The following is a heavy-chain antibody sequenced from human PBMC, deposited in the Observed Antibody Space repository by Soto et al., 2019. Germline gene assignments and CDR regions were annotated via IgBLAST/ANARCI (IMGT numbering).Heavy chain of an antibody. Sequence: SVKVSCKVSGGTFSSYAISWVRQAPGQGLEWMGGIIPIFGTANYAQKFQGRVTITADESTSTAYMELSSLRSEDTAVYYCASSSEGYAALDYWGQGTLVTVSS. CDR1: GGTFSSYA. CDR2: IIPIFGTA. V-gene: IGHV1-69*13. J-gene: IGHJ4*02. CDR3: ASSSEGYAALDY. D-gene: IGHD2-8*01.